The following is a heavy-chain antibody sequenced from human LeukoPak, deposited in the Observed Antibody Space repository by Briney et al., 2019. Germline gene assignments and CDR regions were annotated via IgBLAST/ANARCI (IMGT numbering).Heavy chain of an antibody. Sequence: ASVKVSCKASGYTFTSYYLHWVRQAPGQGLEWMGIINPSGGSTSYAQKFQGRVTMTRDTSTSTVYMELSSLRSEATAVYYCARTLTLPNWFDPWGQGTLVTVSS. D-gene: IGHD2-21*02. J-gene: IGHJ5*02. CDR3: ARTLTLPNWFDP. CDR2: INPSGGST. V-gene: IGHV1-46*01. CDR1: GYTFTSYY.